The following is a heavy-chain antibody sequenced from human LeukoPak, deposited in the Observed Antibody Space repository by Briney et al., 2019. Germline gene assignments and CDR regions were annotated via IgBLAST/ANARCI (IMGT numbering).Heavy chain of an antibody. V-gene: IGHV3-21*01. CDR2: ISSSSSYI. J-gene: IGHJ6*02. CDR3: ARDPLGPSITIFGGHKSDAMDV. Sequence: PGGSLRLSCAASGFTFSSYSMNWVRQAPGKGLEWVSSISSSSSYIFYADSVKGRFTISRDNAKNSLYLQMNYLRDEDTAVYYCARDPLGPSITIFGGHKSDAMDVWGQGTTVTVSS. D-gene: IGHD3-3*01. CDR1: GFTFSSYS.